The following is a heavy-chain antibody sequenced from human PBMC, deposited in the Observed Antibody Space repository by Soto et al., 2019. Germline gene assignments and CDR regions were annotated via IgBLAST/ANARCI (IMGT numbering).Heavy chain of an antibody. Sequence: QVQLVQSGAEVKKPGASVKVSCKASGYTFTSYAISWVRQAPGQGLEWMGWISAYNGNTNYAQKLQGRVTMPTGTSTTASHMGLRRLRPDVTAVYYCARSGPAAGYWGQGTLVTVSS. CDR2: ISAYNGNT. CDR1: GYTFTSYA. D-gene: IGHD3-10*01. J-gene: IGHJ4*02. CDR3: ARSGPAAGY. V-gene: IGHV1-18*01.